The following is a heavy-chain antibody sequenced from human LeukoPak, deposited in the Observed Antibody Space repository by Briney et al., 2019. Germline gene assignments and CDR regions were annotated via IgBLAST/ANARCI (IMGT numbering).Heavy chain of an antibody. CDR3: ARGRYYYDSSGSPGYFDY. J-gene: IGHJ4*02. CDR1: GFTFTTYW. D-gene: IGHD3-22*01. CDR2: INHSGNT. Sequence: GSLRLSCAASGFTFTTYWMTWIRQPPGKGLEWIGEINHSGNTNYDPSLKSRVNILVDTSKKQFSLKVSSVTAADTAVYYCARGRYYYDSSGSPGYFDYWGQGTLVTVSS. V-gene: IGHV4-34*01.